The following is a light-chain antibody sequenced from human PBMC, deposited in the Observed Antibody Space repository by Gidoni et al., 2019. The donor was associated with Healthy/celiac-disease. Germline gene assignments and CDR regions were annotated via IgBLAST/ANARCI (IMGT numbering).Light chain of an antibody. V-gene: IGKV1-9*01. CDR2: AAA. J-gene: IGKJ4*01. CDR1: QYIGSS. CDR3: QQLYITPPT. Sequence: DVPLTQSPSFLSASVGARVTITCRASQYIGSSLAWYQRKSGEAPKFLIYAAATLQSGVPSRFSGSGSGTEFTLTISSLQAEDFATYYCQQLYITPPTFGGXTKVEIK.